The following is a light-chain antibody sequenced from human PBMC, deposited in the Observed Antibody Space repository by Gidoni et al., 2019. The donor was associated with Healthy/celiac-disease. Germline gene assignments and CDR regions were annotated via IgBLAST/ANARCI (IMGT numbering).Light chain of an antibody. Sequence: SQSVLYSSNNKNYLAWYQQKPGQPPKLLIYWASTRESGVPDRFSGSGSGTDFTLTISSLQAEDVAVYYCQQYYSTPQTFGQGTKVEIK. CDR3: QQYYSTPQT. V-gene: IGKV4-1*01. J-gene: IGKJ1*01. CDR1: QSVLYSSNNKNY. CDR2: WAS.